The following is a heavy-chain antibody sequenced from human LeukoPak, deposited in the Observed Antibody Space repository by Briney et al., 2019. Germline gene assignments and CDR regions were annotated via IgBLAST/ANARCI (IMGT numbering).Heavy chain of an antibody. CDR2: INPSGGST. D-gene: IGHD3-10*01. CDR1: GYTFTSYY. Sequence: ASVKVSCKASGYTFTSYYMHWVRQAPGQGLEWMGIINPSGGSTSYAQKFQGRVAMTRDMSTSTVYMELSSLRSEDTVVYYCAREGLVGEFDYWGQGTLVTVSS. J-gene: IGHJ4*02. CDR3: AREGLVGEFDY. V-gene: IGHV1-46*01.